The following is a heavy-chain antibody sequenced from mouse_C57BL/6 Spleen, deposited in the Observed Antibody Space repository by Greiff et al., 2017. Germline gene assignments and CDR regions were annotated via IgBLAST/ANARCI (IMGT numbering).Heavy chain of an antibody. CDR3: ARTRIYDGYYVDFDY. D-gene: IGHD2-3*01. V-gene: IGHV1-22*01. CDR2: INPNNGGT. CDR1: GYTFTDYN. Sequence: VQLQQSGPELVKPGASVKMSCKASGYTFTDYNMHWVKQSHGKSLEWIGYINPNNGGTSYNQKFKGKATLTVNKSSSTAYMELRSLTSEDSAVYYCARTRIYDGYYVDFDYWGQGTTLTVSS. J-gene: IGHJ2*01.